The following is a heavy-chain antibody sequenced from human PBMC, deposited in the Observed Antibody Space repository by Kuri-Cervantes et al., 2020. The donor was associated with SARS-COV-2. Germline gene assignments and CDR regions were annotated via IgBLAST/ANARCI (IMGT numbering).Heavy chain of an antibody. CDR1: GYTFTSYV. Sequence: ASVKVSCKASGYTFTSYVISWVRQPPGQGLEWMGWISAYNGNTNYAQKPQGRVTMTTDTATSTAYTELRSLRSDATAVYYWGSDKGCELEMGFDYWGQGTLVTVSS. D-gene: IGHD5-24*01. CDR3: GSDKGCELEMGFDY. J-gene: IGHJ4*02. V-gene: IGHV1-18*01. CDR2: ISAYNGNT.